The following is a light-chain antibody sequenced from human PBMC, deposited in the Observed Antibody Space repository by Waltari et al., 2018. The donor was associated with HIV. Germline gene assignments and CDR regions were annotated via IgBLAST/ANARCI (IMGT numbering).Light chain of an antibody. CDR3: QAWDSITAV. V-gene: IGLV3-1*01. J-gene: IGLJ2*01. Sequence: SYKLTQPPSVSVSPGQTASISCSGDKLGGKYACWYQQRPGQSPVLVIYQDTKRPSGNPERFSGSNSGNTATLTISGTQAMDEAYYYCQAWDSITAVFGAGTKLTVL. CDR2: QDT. CDR1: KLGGKY.